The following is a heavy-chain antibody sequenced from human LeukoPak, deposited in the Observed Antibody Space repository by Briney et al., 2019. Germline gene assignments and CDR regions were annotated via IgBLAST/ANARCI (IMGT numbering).Heavy chain of an antibody. Sequence: PSETLSLTCAVYGGSFSGYYWSWIRQPPGKGLEWIGEINHSGSTNYNPSLKSRVTISVDTSKNQFSLKLSSVTAADTAVYYCARVIRWYNWNAPAAYYFDYWGQGTLVTVSS. D-gene: IGHD1-1*01. J-gene: IGHJ4*02. CDR2: INHSGST. V-gene: IGHV4-34*01. CDR3: ARVIRWYNWNAPAAYYFDY. CDR1: GGSFSGYY.